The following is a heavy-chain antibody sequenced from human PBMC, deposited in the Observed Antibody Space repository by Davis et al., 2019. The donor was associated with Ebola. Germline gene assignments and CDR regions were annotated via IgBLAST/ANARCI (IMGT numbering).Heavy chain of an antibody. D-gene: IGHD3-3*01. V-gene: IGHV3-74*01. J-gene: IGHJ5*02. CDR2: INSDGSST. CDR3: ARAYDFWSVGWFDP. Sequence: GESLKNSCAASGFTFSSYWMHWVRQAPGKGLVWVSRINSDGSSTSYADSVKGRFTISRDNAKNTLYLQMNSLRAEDTAVYYCARAYDFWSVGWFDPWGQGTLVTVSS. CDR1: GFTFSSYW.